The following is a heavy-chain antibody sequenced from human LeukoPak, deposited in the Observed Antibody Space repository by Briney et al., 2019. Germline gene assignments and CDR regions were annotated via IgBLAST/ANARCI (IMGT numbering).Heavy chain of an antibody. V-gene: IGHV3-21*01. CDR3: AREPKFATDSGDL. CDR2: ISSSMTNR. J-gene: IGHJ5*02. CDR1: GFRIFDYP. D-gene: IGHD2-21*01. Sequence: GGALRLSCVASGFRIFDYPMNWVRQAPGKGLEWAPTISSSMTNRYYSDSVTGRGTLSRDNAQNSLFFQTYNLRAQDTVFYYCAREPKFATDSGDLWGEGTLVTVSS.